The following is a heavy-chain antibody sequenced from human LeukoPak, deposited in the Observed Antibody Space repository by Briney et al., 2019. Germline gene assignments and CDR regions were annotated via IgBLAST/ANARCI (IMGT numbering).Heavy chain of an antibody. CDR1: GGSISSYY. J-gene: IGHJ4*02. CDR3: ARDRGLDYGGIFDY. Sequence: SETLSLTCTVSGGSISSYYWSWIRQPAGKGLEWIGRIYTSGSINYNPSLKSRVTISVDKSKNQFSLKLSSVTAADTAVYYCARDRGLDYGGIFDYWGQGTLVTVSS. V-gene: IGHV4-4*07. D-gene: IGHD4-23*01. CDR2: IYTSGSI.